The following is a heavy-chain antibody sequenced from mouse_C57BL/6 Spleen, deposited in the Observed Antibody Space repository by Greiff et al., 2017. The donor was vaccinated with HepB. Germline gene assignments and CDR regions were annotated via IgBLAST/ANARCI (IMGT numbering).Heavy chain of an antibody. J-gene: IGHJ2*01. Sequence: EVKLQQSGAELVRPGASVKLSCTASGFNIKDDYMHWVKQRPEQGLEWIGWIDPENGDTEYASKFQGKATITADTSSNTAYLQLSSLTSEDTAVYYCTTGGPYYFDYWGQGTTLTVSS. CDR2: IDPENGDT. CDR1: GFNIKDDY. V-gene: IGHV14-4*01. CDR3: TTGGPYYFDY.